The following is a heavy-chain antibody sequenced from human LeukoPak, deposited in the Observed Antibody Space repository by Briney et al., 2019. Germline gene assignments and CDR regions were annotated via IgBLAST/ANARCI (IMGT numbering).Heavy chain of an antibody. D-gene: IGHD4-17*01. CDR3: AKGGDDYGDYYFDY. J-gene: IGHJ4*02. V-gene: IGHV3-9*03. CDR1: GFTFDDYA. CDR2: ISWNSGSI. Sequence: PGRSLRLSCAASGFTFDDYAMHWVRQAPGKGLEWVSGISWNSGSIGYADSVKGRFTISRDNAKNSLYLQMNSLRAEDMALYYCAKGGDDYGDYYFDYWGQGTLVTVSS.